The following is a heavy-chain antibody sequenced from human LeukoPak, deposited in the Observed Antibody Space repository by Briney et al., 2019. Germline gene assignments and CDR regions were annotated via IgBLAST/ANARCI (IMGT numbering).Heavy chain of an antibody. CDR2: INHSGCT. CDR3: ARDLGDFDY. V-gene: IGHV4-34*01. D-gene: IGHD3-16*01. CDR1: VGIFRGYF. Sequence: SETLSHTCAGNVGIFRGYFWSWIRQPPGKGLEWIGEINHSGCTKYKLCIQSRVTISVDTSKNQFSLKLSSVTAADTAVYYCARDLGDFDYWGQGTLVTVFS. J-gene: IGHJ4*02.